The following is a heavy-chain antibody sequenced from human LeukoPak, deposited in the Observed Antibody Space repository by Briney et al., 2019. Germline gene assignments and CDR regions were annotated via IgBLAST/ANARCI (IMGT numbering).Heavy chain of an antibody. CDR1: GDSIDSYF. J-gene: IGHJ4*02. CDR3: ARLPRYGGYDHFDY. V-gene: IGHV4-59*12. CDR2: IYYRGTT. D-gene: IGHD5-12*01. Sequence: SETLSLTCTVSGDSIDSYFWSWIRQPPGKGLEWIGYIYYRGTTSYNPFLKSRVTISVDTSKNQFSLKLNSVTAADTAVYYCARLPRYGGYDHFDYWGQGILVIVSS.